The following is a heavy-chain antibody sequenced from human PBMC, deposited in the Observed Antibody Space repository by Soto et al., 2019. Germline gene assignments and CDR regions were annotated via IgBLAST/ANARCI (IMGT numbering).Heavy chain of an antibody. CDR2: ISAYDGQT. CDR3: TRVWYYVSSGYYSFDS. J-gene: IGHJ4*02. CDR1: GDGFSNYG. V-gene: IGHV1-18*01. D-gene: IGHD3-22*01. Sequence: QVQLVQSGAEVKKPGASVRVSCKASGDGFSNYGFTWVRQAPGQGLEWMGWISAYDGQTNYTKKFQGRVTMTTDTSSRTAYMELRSLGSDDTAGYYCTRVWYYVSSGYYSFDSWGRGTLVPVSS.